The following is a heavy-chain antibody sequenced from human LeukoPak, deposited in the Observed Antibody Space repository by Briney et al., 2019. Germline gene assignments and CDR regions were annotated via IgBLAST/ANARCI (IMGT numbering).Heavy chain of an antibody. CDR3: AKDGDSIGWLRKSFFDY. D-gene: IGHD6-19*01. Sequence: GGSLRLSCAASGFTFSSYAMSWVRQAPGKGLEWVSAISGSGGSTYYADSVKGRFTISRDNSKNTLYLQMNSLRAEDTAVYYCAKDGDSIGWLRKSFFDYWGQGTLVTVSS. V-gene: IGHV3-23*01. CDR2: ISGSGGST. CDR1: GFTFSSYA. J-gene: IGHJ4*02.